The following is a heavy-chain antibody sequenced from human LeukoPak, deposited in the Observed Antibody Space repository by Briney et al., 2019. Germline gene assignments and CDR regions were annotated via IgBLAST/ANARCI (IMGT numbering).Heavy chain of an antibody. D-gene: IGHD2-2*01. CDR3: ARDLQCSSISCDGDY. Sequence: GGSLRLSCAASGFTFSSYAMHWVRQAPGKGLEWVAVISYDGSNKYYADSVKGRFTISRDNSKNTLYLQMNSLRAEDTAVYYCARDLQCSSISCDGDYWGQGTLVTVSS. V-gene: IGHV3-30*04. CDR1: GFTFSSYA. CDR2: ISYDGSNK. J-gene: IGHJ4*02.